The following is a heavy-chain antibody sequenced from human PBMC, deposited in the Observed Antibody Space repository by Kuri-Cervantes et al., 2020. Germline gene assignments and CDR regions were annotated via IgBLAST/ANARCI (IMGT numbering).Heavy chain of an antibody. D-gene: IGHD4-17*01. CDR2: IYHSGGT. J-gene: IGHJ5*02. V-gene: IGHV4-39*07. CDR3: ARASVDDYGDHQPPYNWFDP. Sequence: SETLSLTCTVSGGSISDSNYNWAWIRQPPGKGLEWIGSIYHSGGTYYNPSLKSRVTISVDTSKNQFSLKLSSVTAADTAVYYCARASVDDYGDHQPPYNWFDPWGQGTLVTVSS. CDR1: GGSISDSNYN.